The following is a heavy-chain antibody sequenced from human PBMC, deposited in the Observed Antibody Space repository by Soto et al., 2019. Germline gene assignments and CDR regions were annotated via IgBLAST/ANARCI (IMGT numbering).Heavy chain of an antibody. V-gene: IGHV3-53*01. CDR3: ARAHNWDRAYFEL. Sequence: EVQLVESGGGLIQPGGSLRLTCAASGITVSSNYMSWVRQAPGKGLEWVSIIYSGGSTYYGDSVNGRFTISRDNSKNTVSVEMNSLRAVDAAVYYCARAHNWDRAYFELWGRGTLVTVSS. CDR2: IYSGGST. CDR1: GITVSSNY. D-gene: IGHD1-1*01. J-gene: IGHJ2*01.